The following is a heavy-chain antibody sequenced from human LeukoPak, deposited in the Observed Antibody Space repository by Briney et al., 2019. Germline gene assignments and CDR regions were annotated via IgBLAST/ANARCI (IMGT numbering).Heavy chain of an antibody. CDR3: VRWYDAFDI. CDR1: GFTFSSYS. V-gene: IGHV3-21*06. D-gene: IGHD2-15*01. J-gene: IGHJ3*02. Sequence: PGGSLRLSCAASGFTFSSYSMSWVRQAPGKGLEWVSSINSGSSHFYYADSVRGRFTISRDNAKNSLFLQMNSLRAEDTAVYYCVRWYDAFDIWGQGTMVTVSS. CDR2: INSGSSHF.